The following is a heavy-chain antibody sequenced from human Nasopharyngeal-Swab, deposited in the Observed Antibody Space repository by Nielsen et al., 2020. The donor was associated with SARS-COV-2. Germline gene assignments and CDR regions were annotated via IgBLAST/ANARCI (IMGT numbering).Heavy chain of an antibody. CDR2: IKQDGSEK. CDR3: ARVLVGSSWALHIYDILNGYYSDY. J-gene: IGHJ4*02. D-gene: IGHD3-9*01. CDR1: GFTFSSYW. Sequence: GESLKISCAASGFTFSSYWMSWVRQAPGKGLEWVANIKQDGSEKYYVDSVKGRFTISRDNAKNSLYLQMNSLRAEDTAVYYCARVLVGSSWALHIYDILNGYYSDYWGQGTLVTASS. V-gene: IGHV3-7*01.